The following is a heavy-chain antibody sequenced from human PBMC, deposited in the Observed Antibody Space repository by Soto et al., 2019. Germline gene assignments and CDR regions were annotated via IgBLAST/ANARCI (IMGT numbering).Heavy chain of an antibody. CDR1: GGTFSSYA. D-gene: IGHD2-2*01. CDR3: ARSXGSXXXXXIYYYYXXGMDV. J-gene: IGHJ6*02. V-gene: IGHV1-69*01. Sequence: QVQLVQSGAEVKKPGSSVKVSCKASGGTFSSYAISWVRQAPGQGLEWMGGIIPISDTTNYAQKFQGRVTITADESTSTAYMELSSLRSEDTAVYYCARSXGSXXXXXIYYYYXXGMDVWGQGTTVTVSS. CDR2: IIPISDTT.